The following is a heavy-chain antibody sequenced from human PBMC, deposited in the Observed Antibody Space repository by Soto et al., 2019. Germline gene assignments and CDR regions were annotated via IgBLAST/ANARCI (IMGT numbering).Heavy chain of an antibody. V-gene: IGHV3-21*06. Sequence: GGSLRLSCAASGFTFTRYSMNWVRQAPGKGLEWVSSISSTTNYIYYGDSMKGRFTISRDNAKNSLYLEMNSLRAEDTAVYYCARESEDLTSNFDYWSQGTLVTVSS. CDR3: ARESEDLTSNFDY. J-gene: IGHJ4*02. CDR2: ISSTTNYI. CDR1: GFTFTRYS.